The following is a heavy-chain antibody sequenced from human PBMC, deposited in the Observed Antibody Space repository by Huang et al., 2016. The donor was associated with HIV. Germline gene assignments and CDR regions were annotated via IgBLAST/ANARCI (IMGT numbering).Heavy chain of an antibody. Sequence: EVQLVESGGGLVQPGGSLRLSCAASGFTFSSYWMHWVRQVPGKGLVWVSHIKSDGSRTSYADSVKGRFTISRDNAKNTLYLQMNKLRAEDTAVYYCARGSRQGKYYYGSGTAYWGQGTLATVSS. V-gene: IGHV3-74*01. CDR2: IKSDGSRT. CDR3: ARGSRQGKYYYGSGTAY. CDR1: GFTFSSYW. J-gene: IGHJ4*02. D-gene: IGHD3-10*01.